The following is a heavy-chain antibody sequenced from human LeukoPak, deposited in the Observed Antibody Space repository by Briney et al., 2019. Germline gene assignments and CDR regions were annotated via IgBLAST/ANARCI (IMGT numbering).Heavy chain of an antibody. V-gene: IGHV3-21*01. CDR2: ISTVSTYT. CDR1: GFTVSSNY. Sequence: GGSLRLSCAASGFTVSSNYMSWVRQAPGKGLEWVASISTVSTYTFYAESLKGRISISRDNAKNSLILQMSSLRADDTAVYYCTRDGSVFYYYYYMDVWGKGTTVTVSS. D-gene: IGHD1-14*01. CDR3: TRDGSVFYYYYYMDV. J-gene: IGHJ6*03.